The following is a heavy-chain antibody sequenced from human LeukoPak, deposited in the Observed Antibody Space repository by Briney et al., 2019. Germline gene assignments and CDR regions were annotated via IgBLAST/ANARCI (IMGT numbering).Heavy chain of an antibody. Sequence: GGSLRLSCAASGFTFNSYWMSWVRQAPGKGLEWVANIKEDGSAQYYVDSVKGRFAISRDNAQNSLNLQMNSLRAEDTAVYYCATSSNAPGNHWGQGTLVTVSS. J-gene: IGHJ5*02. V-gene: IGHV3-7*01. D-gene: IGHD2-2*01. CDR1: GFTFNSYW. CDR2: IKEDGSAQ. CDR3: ATSSNAPGNH.